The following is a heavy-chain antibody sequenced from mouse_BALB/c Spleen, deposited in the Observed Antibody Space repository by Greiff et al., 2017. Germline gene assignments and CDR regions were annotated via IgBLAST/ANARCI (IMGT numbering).Heavy chain of an antibody. CDR1: GFTFSSYT. Sequence: EVKLMESGGDLVQPGGSLKLSCAASGFTFSSYTMSWVRQTPEKRLEWVAYISNGGGSTYYPDTVKGRFTISRDNAKNTLYLQMSSLKSEDTAMYYCATYGNYGGAYWGQGTLVTVSA. CDR2: ISNGGGST. CDR3: ATYGNYGGAY. V-gene: IGHV5-12-2*01. J-gene: IGHJ3*01. D-gene: IGHD2-1*01.